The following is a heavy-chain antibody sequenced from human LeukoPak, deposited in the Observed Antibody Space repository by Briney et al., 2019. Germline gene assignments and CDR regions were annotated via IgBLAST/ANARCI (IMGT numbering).Heavy chain of an antibody. CDR2: IYYSGVT. D-gene: IGHD2-8*01. J-gene: IGHJ4*02. CDR1: GGSISGSTYY. V-gene: IGHV4-39*01. Sequence: SATLSLTCTVSGGSISGSTYYWDWIRQPPGKGLEWIGTIYYSGVTFYNPSLKSPVTISVDTSKNQFSLNLSSVTAADTAVYFCARHLARTKYSFDYWGQGTLVTVSS. CDR3: ARHLARTKYSFDY.